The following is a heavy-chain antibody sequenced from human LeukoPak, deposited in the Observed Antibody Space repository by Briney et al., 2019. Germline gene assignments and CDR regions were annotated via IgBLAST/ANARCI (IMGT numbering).Heavy chain of an antibody. J-gene: IGHJ4*02. CDR3: ARDGSESSGYYYAL. D-gene: IGHD3-22*01. Sequence: GGSLRLSCAASGFTFSSYWMSWVRQAPGKGLEWVANIKQDGSEKYYVDSVKGRFTISRDNAKNTLYLQMNSLRAEDTAVYYCARDGSESSGYYYALWGRGTLVTVSS. CDR1: GFTFSSYW. V-gene: IGHV3-7*01. CDR2: IKQDGSEK.